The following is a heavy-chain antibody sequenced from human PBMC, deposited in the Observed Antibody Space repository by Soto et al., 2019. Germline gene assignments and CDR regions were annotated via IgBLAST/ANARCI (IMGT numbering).Heavy chain of an antibody. J-gene: IGHJ4*02. V-gene: IGHV3-66*01. Sequence: EVRLVQSGGGLVQPGGSLRLSCAASLFIVSDNYMSWVRQAPGKGLEWVSLIYSGGGTDYAESVKGRFTISRDNSKNTLYLQMNSLKAEDTAIYYCATRMTTAPYWGQGTGVTVSS. CDR2: IYSGGGT. CDR1: LFIVSDNY. D-gene: IGHD4-17*01. CDR3: ATRMTTAPY.